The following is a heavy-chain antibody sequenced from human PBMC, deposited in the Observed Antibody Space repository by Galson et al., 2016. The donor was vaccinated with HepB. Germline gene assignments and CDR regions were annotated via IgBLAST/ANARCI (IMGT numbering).Heavy chain of an antibody. D-gene: IGHD3-3*01. V-gene: IGHV3-74*01. CDR1: GFTFSTYW. CDR2: IKNDGSST. Sequence: SLRLSCAASGFTFSTYWMHWVRQAPGKGLVWVARIKNDGSSTSYADSVKGRFTISRDNAKNTLYLQMNSLRAEDTAVYYCARAQHHVLRFLECVLWSAFDIWGQGTMVTVSS. CDR3: ARAQHHVLRFLECVLWSAFDI. J-gene: IGHJ3*02.